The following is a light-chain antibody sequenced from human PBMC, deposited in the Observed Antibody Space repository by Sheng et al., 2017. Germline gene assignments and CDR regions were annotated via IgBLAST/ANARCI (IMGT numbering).Light chain of an antibody. CDR2: DAS. CDR3: QQRSKWLT. J-gene: IGKJ4*01. V-gene: IGKV3-11*01. Sequence: EIVLTQSPGTLSLSPGERATLSCRASQSVRDSHLAWYQQKPGQAPRLLIFDASNRATGIPARFSGSGSGTDFTLTISSLEPEDFAVYYCQQRSKWLTFGGGTKVEIK. CDR1: QSVRDSH.